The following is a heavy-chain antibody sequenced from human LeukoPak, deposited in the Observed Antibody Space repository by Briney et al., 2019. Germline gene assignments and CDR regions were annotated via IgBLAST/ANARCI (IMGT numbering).Heavy chain of an antibody. D-gene: IGHD2-2*01. CDR1: GGSISSYY. Sequence: PSETLSLTCALPGGSISSYYWRWIRPPPEGGRGWIGSIYYIGSTNYNPSLKSRVTISVDTSKNQFSLKLSSLTAADTAVYSCARDFLPWSVVVRARGDAFDIWGQGTMVTVSS. J-gene: IGHJ3*02. V-gene: IGHV4-59*01. CDR2: IYYIGST. CDR3: ARDFLPWSVVVRARGDAFDI.